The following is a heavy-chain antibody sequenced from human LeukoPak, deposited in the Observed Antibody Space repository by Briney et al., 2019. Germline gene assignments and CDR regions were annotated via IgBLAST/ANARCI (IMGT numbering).Heavy chain of an antibody. V-gene: IGHV3-20*04. CDR3: ARAVAAAGTRGGYFDL. J-gene: IGHJ2*01. CDR2: VNWNGGST. D-gene: IGHD6-13*01. CDR1: GFTFDDYG. Sequence: PGGSLRLSCAASGFTFDDYGMSWVRQAPGKGLEWVSGVNWNGGSTGYADSVKGRFTISRDNAKNSLYLQMNSLRAEDTALYYCARAVAAAGTRGGYFDLWGRGTLVTVSS.